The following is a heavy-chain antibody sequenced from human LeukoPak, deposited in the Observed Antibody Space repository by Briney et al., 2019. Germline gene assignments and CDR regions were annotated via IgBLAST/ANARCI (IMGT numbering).Heavy chain of an antibody. V-gene: IGHV4-4*02. CDR3: ARGQQLVGVHFDY. D-gene: IGHD6-13*01. J-gene: IGHJ4*02. CDR1: GGSISSNNW. Sequence: PSETLSLTCGVSGGSISSNNWWSWVRQPPGKGLEWIGEMYHSGSTNYNPSLKSRVTISVDKSKNQFSLTLTSVTAADTAVYYCARGQQLVGVHFDYWGQGTLVTVSS. CDR2: MYHSGST.